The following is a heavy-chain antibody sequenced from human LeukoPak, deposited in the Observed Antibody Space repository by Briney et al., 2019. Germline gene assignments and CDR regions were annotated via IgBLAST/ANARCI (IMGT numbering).Heavy chain of an antibody. D-gene: IGHD3-10*01. CDR2: IYYSGST. CDR3: ARSGFGELLQINWFDP. Sequence: PSETLSLTCTVSGGSISSSSYYWGWIRQPPGKGLEWIGSIYYSGSTYYNPSLKSRVTISVDTSKNQFSLKLSSVTAADTAVYYCARSGFGELLQINWFDPWGQGTLVTVSS. CDR1: GGSISSSSYY. V-gene: IGHV4-39*01. J-gene: IGHJ5*02.